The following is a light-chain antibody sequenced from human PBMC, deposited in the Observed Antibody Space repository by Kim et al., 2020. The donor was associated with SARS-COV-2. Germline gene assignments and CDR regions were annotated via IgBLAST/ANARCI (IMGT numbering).Light chain of an antibody. CDR3: QKYNKWPT. Sequence: SLSPRERATLPCMANQSIRIILALYQQKPGQASRLLIYVASTRATGVPARFSGSGSGTEFTLTVSSLQSEDFAVYYCQKYNKWPTFGGGTKVEIK. J-gene: IGKJ4*01. CDR1: QSIRII. CDR2: VAS. V-gene: IGKV3-15*01.